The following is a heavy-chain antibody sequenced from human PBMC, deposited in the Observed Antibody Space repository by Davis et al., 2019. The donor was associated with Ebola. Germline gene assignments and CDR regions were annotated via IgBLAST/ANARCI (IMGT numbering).Heavy chain of an antibody. CDR2: IYAGDSDA. J-gene: IGHJ4*02. V-gene: IGHV5-51*01. Sequence: PGGSLRLSCKGSGYSFNSYWIAWVRQLPGKGLEWMGIIYAGDSDARYSSSFEGQVTISVDRYLTTAYLQWSSLKASDSAIYYCARQESLYGYIDYWGQGTLVTVSS. CDR1: GYSFNSYW. CDR3: ARQESLYGYIDY. D-gene: IGHD5-24*01.